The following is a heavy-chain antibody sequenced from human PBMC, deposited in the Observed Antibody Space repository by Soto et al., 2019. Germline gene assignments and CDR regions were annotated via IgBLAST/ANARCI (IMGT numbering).Heavy chain of an antibody. CDR3: ASQSGSGSYSA. J-gene: IGHJ5*02. CDR2: TIPIFGTA. Sequence: QVQLVQSGAEVKKPGSSVKVSCTASGGTFSSSVISWVRQAPGKGLEWMEGTIPIFGTANYAQKFQGRVTVSADKSTSTAYMELSSLRSDDTAVYYCASQSGSGSYSAWGQGTLVTVSS. D-gene: IGHD3-10*01. CDR1: GGTFSSSV. V-gene: IGHV1-69*06.